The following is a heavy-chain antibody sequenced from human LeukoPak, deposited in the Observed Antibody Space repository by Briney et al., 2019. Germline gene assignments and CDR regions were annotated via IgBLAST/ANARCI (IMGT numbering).Heavy chain of an antibody. V-gene: IGHV4-31*03. CDR1: GGSISSWGYY. J-gene: IGHJ4*02. CDR3: ARGLKKRAFFDY. D-gene: IGHD1-1*01. CDR2: IYYSGST. Sequence: SQTLSLTYTVSGGSISSWGYYWRGLRQPREEGVVWIVYIYYSGSTYYNPSLKSRVTISVDTSKNQFSLKLSSVTAADTAVYYCARGLKKRAFFDYWGQGTLVTVSS.